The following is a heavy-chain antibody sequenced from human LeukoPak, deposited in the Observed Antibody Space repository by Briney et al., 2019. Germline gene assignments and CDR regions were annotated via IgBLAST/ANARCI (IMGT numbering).Heavy chain of an antibody. V-gene: IGHV3-21*01. CDR1: GFTFSSYS. J-gene: IGHJ6*03. Sequence: GGSLRLSCAASGFTFSSYSMDWVRQAPGKGLEWVSSISSSSSYIYCADSVKGRFTISRDNAKNSLYLQMNSLRAEDTAVYYCARGSSSYYYYYMDVWGKGTTVTVSS. CDR2: ISSSSSYI. D-gene: IGHD6-13*01. CDR3: ARGSSSYYYYYMDV.